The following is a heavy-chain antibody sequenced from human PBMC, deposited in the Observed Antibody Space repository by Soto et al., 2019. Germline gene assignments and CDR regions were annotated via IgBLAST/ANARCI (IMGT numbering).Heavy chain of an antibody. V-gene: IGHV4-4*07. Sequence: ASETLSLTCTVSGAAISGFYWSWIRKSAGKGLEWIGRIYATGTTDYNPSLKSRVMMSVDTSKKQFSLKLRSVTAADTAVYYCVRDGTKTLRDWFDPWGQGISVTVSS. CDR2: IYATGTT. CDR3: VRDGTKTLRDWFDP. J-gene: IGHJ5*02. D-gene: IGHD1-1*01. CDR1: GAAISGFY.